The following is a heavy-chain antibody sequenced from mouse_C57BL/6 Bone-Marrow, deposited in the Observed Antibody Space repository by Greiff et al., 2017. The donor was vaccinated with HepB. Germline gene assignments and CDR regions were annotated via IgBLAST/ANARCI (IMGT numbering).Heavy chain of an antibody. CDR2: INPSTGGT. CDR3: ARTGTSLYYFDY. J-gene: IGHJ2*01. Sequence: EVKVVESGPELVKPGASVKISCKASGYSFTGYYMNWVKQSPEKSLEWIGEINPSTGGTTYNQKFKAKATLTVDKSSSTAYMQLKSLTSEDSAVYYCARTGTSLYYFDYWGQGTTLTVSS. D-gene: IGHD4-1*01. CDR1: GYSFTGYY. V-gene: IGHV1-42*01.